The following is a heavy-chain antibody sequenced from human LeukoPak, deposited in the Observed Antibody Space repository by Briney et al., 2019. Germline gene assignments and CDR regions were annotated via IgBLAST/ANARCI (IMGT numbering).Heavy chain of an antibody. CDR3: ARAKYSSVWYLDY. V-gene: IGHV4-31*03. CDR2: IHYSGST. D-gene: IGHD6-19*01. CDR1: GDSISSGDYY. Sequence: SETLSLTCTVSGDSISSGDYYWTWIRQHPGKGLEWIGYIHYSGSTYYNPSLKSRVTISVDTSKNQFSLKVSSVTAADTAVYYCARAKYSSVWYLDYWGQGTLVTVSS. J-gene: IGHJ4*02.